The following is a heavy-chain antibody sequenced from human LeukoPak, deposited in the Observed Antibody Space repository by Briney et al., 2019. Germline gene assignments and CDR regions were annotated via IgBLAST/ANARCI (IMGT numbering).Heavy chain of an antibody. CDR3: ARGGLAGYSSGWYGSPGLIDY. J-gene: IGHJ4*02. CDR1: GFTFSSYS. D-gene: IGHD6-19*01. Sequence: GGSLRLSCAASGFTFSSYSMNWVRQVPGKGLEWVSSISSSSSYIYYADSVKGRFTISRDNAKNSLYLQMNSLRAEDTAVYYCARGGLAGYSSGWYGSPGLIDYWGQGTLVTVSS. CDR2: ISSSSSYI. V-gene: IGHV3-21*01.